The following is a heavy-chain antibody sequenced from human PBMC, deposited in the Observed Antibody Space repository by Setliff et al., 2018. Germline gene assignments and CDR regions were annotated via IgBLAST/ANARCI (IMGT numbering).Heavy chain of an antibody. V-gene: IGHV4-4*08. D-gene: IGHD2-15*01. Sequence: PSETLSLTCSVAGGSMTDFFWHWFRRPPGKGLEWIGHIYTKGGTNYSPSLKSRVTMSVDRSRNQFSLTLSSVSAADMAVYYCARGLNTESWTPLYWSPGTLVTVSS. CDR1: GGSMTDFF. CDR2: IYTKGGT. J-gene: IGHJ4*02. CDR3: ARGLNTESWTPLY.